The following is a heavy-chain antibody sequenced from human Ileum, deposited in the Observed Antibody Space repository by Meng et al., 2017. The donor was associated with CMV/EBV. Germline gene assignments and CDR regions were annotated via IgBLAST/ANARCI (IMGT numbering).Heavy chain of an antibody. CDR2: INPNSDDT. CDR3: ARDYCTSSRCWFDP. D-gene: IGHD2-2*01. CDR1: GYTFTSYY. J-gene: IGHJ5*02. V-gene: IGHV1-2*02. Sequence: KGSGYTFTSYYMRWVRQAPGQGFEWMGWINPNSDDTNYAQKIQGGITMTRDTTISTAYMEMSRLTSDDTTVYFCARDYCTSSRCWFDPWGQGTLVTVSS.